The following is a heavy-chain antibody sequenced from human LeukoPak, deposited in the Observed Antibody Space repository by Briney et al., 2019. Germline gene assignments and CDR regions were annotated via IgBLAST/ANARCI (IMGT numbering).Heavy chain of an antibody. Sequence: VSVKVSCKASGYTFTSYYMHWVRQAPGQGLEWMGIINPSGGSTSYAQKFQGRVTMTRDTSTSTVYMELSSLRSEDTAVYYCARDSGDYVWGSYIGYFDYWGQGTLVTVSS. CDR3: ARDSGDYVWGSYIGYFDY. CDR1: GYTFTSYY. CDR2: INPSGGST. V-gene: IGHV1-46*01. J-gene: IGHJ4*02. D-gene: IGHD3-16*01.